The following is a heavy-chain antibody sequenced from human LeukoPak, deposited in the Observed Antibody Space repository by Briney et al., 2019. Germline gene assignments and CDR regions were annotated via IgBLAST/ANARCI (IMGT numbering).Heavy chain of an antibody. CDR3: AKGSYYDSSGSFYFDY. CDR1: GFTFSSYA. D-gene: IGHD3-22*01. Sequence: PGGSLRLSCAASGFTFSSYAMSWVRQAPGKGLEWVSGISGSGDNTYYADSVKGLFTISRDNSKNTLYVQVNSLGTEDTAAYYCAKGSYYDSSGSFYFDYLGQGTLVTVSS. CDR2: ISGSGDNT. V-gene: IGHV3-23*01. J-gene: IGHJ4*02.